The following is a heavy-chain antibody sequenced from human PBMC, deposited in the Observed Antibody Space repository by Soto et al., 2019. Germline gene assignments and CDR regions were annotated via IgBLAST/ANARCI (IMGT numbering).Heavy chain of an antibody. V-gene: IGHV4-39*01. CDR2: IYYSGST. CDR3: SSHAVHSSGFTDY. D-gene: IGHD6-19*01. J-gene: IGHJ4*02. Sequence: QLQLQESGPGLVKPSETLSLTCTVSGGSISSSSYYWGWIRQPPGKGLEWIGSIYYSGSTYYNPSLTTRVTISVHPSKPPFSLKLTSVTAADTAVYYCSSHAVHSSGFTDYWGQGTLVTVSS. CDR1: GGSISSSSYY.